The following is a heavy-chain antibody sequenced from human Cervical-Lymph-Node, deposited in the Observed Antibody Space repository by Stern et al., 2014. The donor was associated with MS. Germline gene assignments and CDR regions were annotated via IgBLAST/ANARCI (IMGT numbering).Heavy chain of an antibody. V-gene: IGHV1-69*01. D-gene: IGHD6-13*01. CDR2: LFPVFGTP. CDR3: ALSSETSDRWYSLGYDL. Sequence: VHLVESGAEVTTPGSSVKVSCKASGGTFSKFPSSWVRQAPGQGLGWMGGLFPVFGTPTYAQEFRGRVTITADVSTSTVYMELSSLRSDDSAVYYCALSSETSDRWYSLGYDLWGQGTLVTVSS. J-gene: IGHJ5*02. CDR1: GGTFSKFP.